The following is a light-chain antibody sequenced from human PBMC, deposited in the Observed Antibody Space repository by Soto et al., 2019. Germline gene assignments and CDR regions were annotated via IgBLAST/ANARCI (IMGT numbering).Light chain of an antibody. Sequence: QSVLTQPPSVCGAAGQRVTISCTGSSSNIGAGYDVHWYQQLPGTAPKLLIYGNSNRPSGVLDRFSGSKSGTSASLAITGIQAEDEADYYCQSYDSSLSGYVFGTGTKLTVL. V-gene: IGLV1-40*01. CDR1: SSNIGAGYD. CDR2: GNS. J-gene: IGLJ1*01. CDR3: QSYDSSLSGYV.